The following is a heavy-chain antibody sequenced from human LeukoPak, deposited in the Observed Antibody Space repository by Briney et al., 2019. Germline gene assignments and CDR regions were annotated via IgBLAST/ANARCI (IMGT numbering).Heavy chain of an antibody. Sequence: SETLSLTCAVYGGSFSGYYWSWIRQPPGKGLEWIGEINHSGSTNYNPSLKSRVTISVDTSKNQFSLKLSSVTAAGTAVYYCASTLYSSGWVHYYYGMDVWGQGTTVTVSS. CDR1: GGSFSGYY. CDR3: ASTLYSSGWVHYYYGMDV. D-gene: IGHD6-19*01. CDR2: INHSGST. J-gene: IGHJ6*02. V-gene: IGHV4-34*01.